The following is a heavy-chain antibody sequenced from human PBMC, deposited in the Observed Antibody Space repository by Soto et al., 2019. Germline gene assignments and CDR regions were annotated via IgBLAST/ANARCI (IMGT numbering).Heavy chain of an antibody. D-gene: IGHD3-16*01. J-gene: IGHJ5*02. CDR3: ARDSPHRYMMEIEIGFDP. Sequence: PSETLSLTCTVSGGSISSYYWSWIRQPPGKGLEWIGYIYYSGSTNYNPSLKSRVTISVDTSKNQFSLKLSSVTAADTAVYYCARDSPHRYMMEIEIGFDPWGQGTLVTVS. V-gene: IGHV4-59*01. CDR1: GGSISSYY. CDR2: IYYSGST.